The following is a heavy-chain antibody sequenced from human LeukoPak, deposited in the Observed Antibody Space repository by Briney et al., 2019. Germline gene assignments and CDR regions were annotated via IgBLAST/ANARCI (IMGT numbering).Heavy chain of an antibody. CDR3: AKDSGS. CDR2: ISYDGSNK. V-gene: IGHV3-30*18. CDR1: GFTFSSYG. D-gene: IGHD3-10*01. J-gene: IGHJ4*02. Sequence: PGRSLRLSCAASGFTFSSYGMHWVRQAPGKGLEWVAVISYDGSNKYYADSVKGRFTISRDNSKNTLYLQMNSLRAEDTAVYYCAKDSGSWDQGTLVTVSS.